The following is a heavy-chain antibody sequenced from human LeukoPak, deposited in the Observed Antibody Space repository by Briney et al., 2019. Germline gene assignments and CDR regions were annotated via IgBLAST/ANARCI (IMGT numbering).Heavy chain of an antibody. CDR3: ARVVGDTAMGTGIDY. Sequence: ASVKVSCTASGYTFTSYYMHWVRQAPGQGLEWMGRIIPILGIANYAQKFQGRVTITADKSTSTAYMELSSLRSEDTAVYYCARVVGDTAMGTGIDYWGQGTLVTVSS. J-gene: IGHJ4*02. V-gene: IGHV1-69*04. CDR2: IIPILGIA. D-gene: IGHD5-18*01. CDR1: GYTFTSYY.